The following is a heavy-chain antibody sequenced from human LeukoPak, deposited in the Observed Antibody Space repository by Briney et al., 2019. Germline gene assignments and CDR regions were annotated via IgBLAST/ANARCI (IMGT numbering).Heavy chain of an antibody. J-gene: IGHJ1*01. CDR3: AREPSGNFGQLVSSAEYFQH. V-gene: IGHV3-30-3*01. CDR1: GFTLSNYA. CDR2: ISFDGDNE. Sequence: GGSLRLSCATSGFTLSNYAIHWVRQAPGKGLEWVADISFDGDNEYYADSVRGRFMISRDNSKNIVYLQMNSLTIEDTAVYYCAREPSGNFGQLVSSAEYFQHWGQGTRVTVSS. D-gene: IGHD5/OR15-5a*01.